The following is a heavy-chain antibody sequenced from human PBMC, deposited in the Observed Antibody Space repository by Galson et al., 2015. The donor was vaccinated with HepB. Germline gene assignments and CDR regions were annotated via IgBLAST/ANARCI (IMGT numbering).Heavy chain of an antibody. CDR3: ARAGRTALGYYYYGMDV. CDR1: GGSISSGGYY. J-gene: IGHJ6*02. D-gene: IGHD5-18*01. Sequence: TLSLTCTVSGGSISSGGYYWSWIRQHPGKGLEWIGYIYYSGSTYYNPSLKSRVTISVDKSKNQFSLKLSSVTAADTAVYYCARAGRTALGYYYYGMDVWGQGTTVTVSS. V-gene: IGHV4-31*03. CDR2: IYYSGST.